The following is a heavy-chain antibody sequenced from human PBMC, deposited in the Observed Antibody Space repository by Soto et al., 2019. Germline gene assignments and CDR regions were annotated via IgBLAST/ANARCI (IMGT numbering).Heavy chain of an antibody. V-gene: IGHV3-7*05. Sequence: EVQVVESGGGLVQPAGSLRLACLASEFTFNTYWMNWVRRAPGRGLGWGANIKDDGGEKNYVDSVKGRCTISRDNAKNSRYTRMNSMRGKATALHFCARDWGAPGRGSAAGYYSRNGIDVWGRGTPVSDSS. CDR3: ARDWGAPGRGSAAGYYSRNGIDV. CDR1: EFTFNTYW. D-gene: IGHD3-22*01. CDR2: IKDDGGEK. J-gene: IGHJ6*02.